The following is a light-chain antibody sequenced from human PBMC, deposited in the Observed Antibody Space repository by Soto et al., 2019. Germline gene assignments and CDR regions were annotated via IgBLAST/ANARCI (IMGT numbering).Light chain of an antibody. J-gene: IGKJ1*01. Sequence: DIQMTQSPSTLSASVGDRVTITCRASQSTSTWLAWYQHKPGKAPNLLIYKASSLESGVPSRFSGSGSGTEFTLTSSSLQPDDVATYYCQQYGRYRTFGQGTKVEIK. V-gene: IGKV1-5*03. CDR2: KAS. CDR3: QQYGRYRT. CDR1: QSTSTW.